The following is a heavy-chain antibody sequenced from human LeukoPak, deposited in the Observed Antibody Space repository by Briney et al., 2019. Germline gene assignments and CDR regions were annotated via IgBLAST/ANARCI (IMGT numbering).Heavy chain of an antibody. CDR3: ARGYSFGFDY. V-gene: IGHV6-1*01. CDR1: GDSVASNSVA. CDR2: TYYRSKWYY. Sequence: SQTLSLTCAISGDSVASNSVAWNWIRQSPSRCLEWLGRTYYRSKWYYHYAVSVKSRITINPDTSKNQFSLQLNSVTPEDTAVYYCARGYSFGFDYWGQGTLVTVSS. D-gene: IGHD5-18*01. J-gene: IGHJ4*02.